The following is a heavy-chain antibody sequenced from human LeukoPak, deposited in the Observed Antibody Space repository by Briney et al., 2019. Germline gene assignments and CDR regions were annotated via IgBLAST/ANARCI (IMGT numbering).Heavy chain of an antibody. CDR1: GYTFTGYY. D-gene: IGHD1-26*01. CDR3: ARSHVGWVGYYYYYMDV. CDR2: INPNSGGT. V-gene: IGHV1-2*02. Sequence: ASVKVSCKASGYTFTGYYMHWVRQAPGQGLEWMGWINPNSGGTNYAQKFQGRVTMTRDTSISTAYMELSRLRSDDTAVYYCARSHVGWVGYYYYYMDVWGKGTTVTVS. J-gene: IGHJ6*03.